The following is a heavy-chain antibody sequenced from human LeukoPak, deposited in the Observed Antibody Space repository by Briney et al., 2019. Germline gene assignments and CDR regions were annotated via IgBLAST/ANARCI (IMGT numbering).Heavy chain of an antibody. J-gene: IGHJ3*02. V-gene: IGHV3-23*01. D-gene: IGHD4-17*01. Sequence: GGSLRLSCAASGFTFSSYAMSWVRQAPGKGLEWVSAISGSGGSTYYADSVKGRFTTSRDNSKNTLYLQMNSLRAEDTAVYYCAKWTVTIRMGWFDAFDIWGQGTMVTVSS. CDR3: AKWTVTIRMGWFDAFDI. CDR1: GFTFSSYA. CDR2: ISGSGGST.